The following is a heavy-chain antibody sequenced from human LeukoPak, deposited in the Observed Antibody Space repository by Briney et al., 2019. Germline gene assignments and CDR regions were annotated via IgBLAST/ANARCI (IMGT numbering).Heavy chain of an antibody. J-gene: IGHJ4*02. CDR2: MAFDGTDI. Sequence: PGGSLRLSCAASGFSFSTSAMHWVRQAPGKGLESVTIMAFDGTDINYIDSVKGRFTISRDNSKNTLYLEMNSLRSEDTAVYYCVRDARGSLDYWGQGTLSPSPQ. V-gene: IGHV3-30-3*01. CDR3: VRDARGSLDY. CDR1: GFSFSTSA.